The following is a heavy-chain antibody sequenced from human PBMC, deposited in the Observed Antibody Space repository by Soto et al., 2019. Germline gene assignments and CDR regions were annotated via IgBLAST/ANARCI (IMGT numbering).Heavy chain of an antibody. V-gene: IGHV3-33*01. Sequence: PGGSLRLSCAASGFTFSSYGMHWVRQAPGKGLEWAAVIWYDGSNKYYADSVKGRFTISRDNSKNTLYLQMNSLRAEDTAVYYCARDPSDYGVYFDYWGQGTLVTVSS. CDR2: IWYDGSNK. J-gene: IGHJ4*02. CDR3: ARDPSDYGVYFDY. D-gene: IGHD4-17*01. CDR1: GFTFSSYG.